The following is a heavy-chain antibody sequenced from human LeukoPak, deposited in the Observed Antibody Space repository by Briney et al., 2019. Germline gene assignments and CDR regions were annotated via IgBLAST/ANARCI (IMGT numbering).Heavy chain of an antibody. Sequence: SETLSLTCTVSGGSISSSSYYWGWIRQPPGKGLEWIGSIYYSGSTYYNPSLKSRVTISVDTSKNQFSLKLSSVTAADTAVYYCARRGYYGSGSSGENNWFDPWGQGTLVTVSS. CDR2: IYYSGST. V-gene: IGHV4-39*01. D-gene: IGHD3-10*01. CDR1: GGSISSSSYY. J-gene: IGHJ5*02. CDR3: ARRGYYGSGSSGENNWFDP.